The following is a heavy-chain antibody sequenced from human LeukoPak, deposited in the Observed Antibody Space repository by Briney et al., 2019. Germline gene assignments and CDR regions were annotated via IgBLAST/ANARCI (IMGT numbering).Heavy chain of an antibody. V-gene: IGHV3-23*01. CDR3: ARGKDHDFWNPFDH. CDR2: IDGSGGRP. Sequence: PGGSLRLSCASSGLTLSKYAMNWVRQAPGKGLEWVSGIDGSGGRPPSADSVKGRFTISRDISKNTLYLQMDSLRAEDTAAYYCARGKDHDFWNPFDHWGQGTLVTVSS. J-gene: IGHJ4*02. D-gene: IGHD3-3*01. CDR1: GLTLSKYA.